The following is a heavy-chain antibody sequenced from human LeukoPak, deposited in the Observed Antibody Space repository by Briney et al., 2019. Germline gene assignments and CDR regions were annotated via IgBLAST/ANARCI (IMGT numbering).Heavy chain of an antibody. J-gene: IGHJ4*02. D-gene: IGHD6-13*01. CDR1: GDSLGIYK. CDR3: ARVTGYMVEDYFDY. Sequence: SETLSLTCSVSGDSLGIYKWSWIRQPPGKGLEWIGYIYYSGSANYHPSLKSRVTISVDTSKNRFSLRLSSVTAADTAVYYCARVTGYMVEDYFDYWGQGTLVTVSS. V-gene: IGHV4-59*01. CDR2: IYYSGSA.